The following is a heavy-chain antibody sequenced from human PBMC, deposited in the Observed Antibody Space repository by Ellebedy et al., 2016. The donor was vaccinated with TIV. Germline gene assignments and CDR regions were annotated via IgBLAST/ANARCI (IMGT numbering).Heavy chain of an antibody. Sequence: PGGSLRLSCAASGFMFNTYAMHWVRQAPGKGLEWVAIISYDSGNKFYTDSVTGRFTVSRDNAKNTLYLHLNGLRVEDTAIYYCAKAGGGGAPDDYWGQGTLVTVSS. J-gene: IGHJ4*02. CDR2: ISYDSGNK. CDR1: GFMFNTYA. D-gene: IGHD1-26*01. V-gene: IGHV3-30*18. CDR3: AKAGGGGAPDDY.